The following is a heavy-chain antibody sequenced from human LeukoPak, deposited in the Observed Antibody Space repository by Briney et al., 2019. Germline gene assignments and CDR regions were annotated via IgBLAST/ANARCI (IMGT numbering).Heavy chain of an antibody. J-gene: IGHJ1*01. CDR2: INSDGSST. CDR3: ASRIGYSSGWYDEYFQH. D-gene: IGHD6-19*01. Sequence: GGSLRLSCAASGFTFSSYWMHWVRQAPGKGLVWVSRINSDGSSTSYADSVKGRFTISRDNAKNTLYLQMNSLRAEDTAVYYCASRIGYSSGWYDEYFQHWGQGTLVTVSS. V-gene: IGHV3-74*01. CDR1: GFTFSSYW.